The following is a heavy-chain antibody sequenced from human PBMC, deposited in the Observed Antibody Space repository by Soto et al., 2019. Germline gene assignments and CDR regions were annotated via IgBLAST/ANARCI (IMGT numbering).Heavy chain of an antibody. Sequence: EVQLVESGGGLVQPGGSLRLSCAASGFTFSSHEMKWVRQAPGKGLEWVSYISSSGGTIYYADSVKGRFTISRDNAKNSLYLQMKSLRAEDTAVYYCARGAGSYPLRMDVWGQGTTVTVSS. V-gene: IGHV3-48*03. D-gene: IGHD3-10*01. J-gene: IGHJ6*02. CDR2: ISSSGGTI. CDR3: ARGAGSYPLRMDV. CDR1: GFTFSSHE.